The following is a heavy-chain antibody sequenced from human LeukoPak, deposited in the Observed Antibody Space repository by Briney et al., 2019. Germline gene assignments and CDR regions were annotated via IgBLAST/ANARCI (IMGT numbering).Heavy chain of an antibody. Sequence: PGGSLRLSCAASGFTFTNHWMSWVRQAPGKGLEWVANMKPDGSERYYVDSVKGRFTVSRDNAKNSLYFQMNSLRAEDTAVYYCARERIVGAASTRYYGMDVWGQGTTVTVSS. CDR2: MKPDGSER. D-gene: IGHD1-26*01. J-gene: IGHJ6*02. CDR1: GFTFTNHW. CDR3: ARERIVGAASTRYYGMDV. V-gene: IGHV3-7*03.